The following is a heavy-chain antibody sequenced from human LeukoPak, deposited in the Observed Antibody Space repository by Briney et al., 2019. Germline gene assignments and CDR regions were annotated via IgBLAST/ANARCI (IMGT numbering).Heavy chain of an antibody. CDR2: IRYDGKNK. Sequence: PGGSLRLSCAASGFTFSTCDMHWVRQAPGKGLEWVAKIRYDGKNKYYTDSVEGRFTISRDNSKNTLYLQMNSLRAEDTAVYYCAKEMATIRAFDFWGQGTMVTVSS. V-gene: IGHV3-30*02. CDR1: GFTFSTCD. J-gene: IGHJ3*01. D-gene: IGHD5-24*01. CDR3: AKEMATIRAFDF.